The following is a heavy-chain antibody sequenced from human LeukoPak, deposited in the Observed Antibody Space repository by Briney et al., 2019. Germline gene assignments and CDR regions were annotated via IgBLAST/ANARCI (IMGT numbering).Heavy chain of an antibody. J-gene: IGHJ3*02. V-gene: IGHV4-34*01. CDR3: ARGFYDILTGYYKPDDAFDI. CDR1: GGSFSGYY. Sequence: PSETLSLTCAVYGGSFSGYYLSWIRQPPGKGLEWIGEINHSGSTNYNPSLKSRVTISVDTSKNQFSLKLSSVTAADTAVYYCARGFYDILTGYYKPDDAFDIWGQGTMVTVSS. CDR2: INHSGST. D-gene: IGHD3-9*01.